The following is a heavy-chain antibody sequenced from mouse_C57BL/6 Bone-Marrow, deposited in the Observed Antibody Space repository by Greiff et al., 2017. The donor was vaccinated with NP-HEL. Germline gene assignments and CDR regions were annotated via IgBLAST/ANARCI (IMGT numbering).Heavy chain of an antibody. J-gene: IGHJ3*01. CDR3: SVFAY. CDR2: IYPRSGNT. V-gene: IGHV1-81*01. Sequence: QVQLQQSGAELARPGASVKLSCKASGYTFTSYGISWVKQRTGQGLEWIGEIYPRSGNTYYNEKFKGKATLTADKSSSTAYMELRSLTSEDSSGYCCSVFAYWGQGTLVTVSA. CDR1: GYTFTSYG.